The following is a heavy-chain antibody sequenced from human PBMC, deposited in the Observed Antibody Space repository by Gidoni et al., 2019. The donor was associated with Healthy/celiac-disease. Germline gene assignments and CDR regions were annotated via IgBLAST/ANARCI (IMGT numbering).Heavy chain of an antibody. Sequence: EVQLVESGGGLVQPGGSLRLSCAASGFTFDDYAMHWVRQAPGKGLEWVSGISWNSGSIGYADSVKGRFTISRDNAKNSLYLQMNSLRAEDTALYYCAKYMGYQLLYSIFDYWGQGTLVTVSS. CDR3: AKYMGYQLLYSIFDY. CDR1: GFTFDDYA. D-gene: IGHD2-2*02. CDR2: ISWNSGSI. J-gene: IGHJ4*02. V-gene: IGHV3-9*01.